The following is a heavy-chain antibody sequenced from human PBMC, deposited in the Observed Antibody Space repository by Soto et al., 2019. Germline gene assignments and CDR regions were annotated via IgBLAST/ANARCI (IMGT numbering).Heavy chain of an antibody. D-gene: IGHD1-26*01. J-gene: IGHJ5*02. Sequence: GGSLRLSCAASGFTFSSYSMNWVRQAPGKGLEWVSSISSSSSYIYYADSVKGRFTISRDNAKNSLYLQMNSLRAEDTAVYYCARDSPDKEELGDNWFDPWGQGTLVTVSS. CDR2: ISSSSSYI. CDR1: GFTFSSYS. CDR3: ARDSPDKEELGDNWFDP. V-gene: IGHV3-21*01.